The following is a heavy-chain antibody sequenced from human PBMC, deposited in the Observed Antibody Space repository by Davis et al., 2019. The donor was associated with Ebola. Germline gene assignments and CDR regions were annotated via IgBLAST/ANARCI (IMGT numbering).Heavy chain of an antibody. CDR1: GFTFSIYD. V-gene: IGHV3-13*01. CDR2: IDTAGDT. CDR3: ARANSGYTYGNYYHGLDV. Sequence: GESLKISCAASGFTFSIYDMHWVRQATGKGLEWVSTIDTAGDTYYPGSVKGRFTISRENAENSLYLQINSLRAGDTAVYYCARANSGYTYGNYYHGLDVWGKGTTVTVSS. D-gene: IGHD5-18*01. J-gene: IGHJ6*04.